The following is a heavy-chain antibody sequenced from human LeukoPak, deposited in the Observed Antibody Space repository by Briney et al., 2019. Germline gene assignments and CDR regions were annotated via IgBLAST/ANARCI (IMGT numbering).Heavy chain of an antibody. CDR3: ARVRASGYNWNAQGGAFDI. CDR2: ISSSSSYI. J-gene: IGHJ3*02. V-gene: IGHV3-21*01. CDR1: GFTFSSYS. Sequence: GGSLRLSCAASGFTFSSYSMNWVRQAPGKGLEWVSSISSSSSYIYYADSVKGRFTISRDNAKNSLYLQMNSLRAEDTAVYYCARVRASGYNWNAQGGAFDIWGQGTMVTVSS. D-gene: IGHD1-1*01.